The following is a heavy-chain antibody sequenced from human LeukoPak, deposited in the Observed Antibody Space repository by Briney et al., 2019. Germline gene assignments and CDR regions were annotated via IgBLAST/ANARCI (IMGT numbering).Heavy chain of an antibody. CDR1: GFTFSSYA. CDR2: ISYDGSNK. J-gene: IGHJ4*02. V-gene: IGHV3-30*04. CDR3: ARDEMATITRSGLFDY. D-gene: IGHD5-24*01. Sequence: PGGSLRLSCAASGFTFSSYAMNWVRQAPGKGLEWLAVISYDGSNKYYADSVKSRFTISRDNSKNPLYLQMNSLRAEDTAVYYCARDEMATITRSGLFDYWGQGTLVTVSS.